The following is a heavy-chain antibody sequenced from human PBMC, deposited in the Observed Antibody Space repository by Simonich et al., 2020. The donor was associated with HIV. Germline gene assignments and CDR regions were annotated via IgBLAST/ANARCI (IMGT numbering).Heavy chain of an antibody. J-gene: IGHJ3*02. CDR3: ATHGPGSFSSALDI. CDR2: SNPNSGGT. D-gene: IGHD6-6*01. Sequence: QVQLVQSGAEVKKPGASVKVSCKASGYTFTDWNIHWVRQAPGQGLGWMGRSNPNSGGTDYPQKFQGRVTMTRDTSISTAYMELSRLRSDDTAVYYCATHGPGSFSSALDIWGQGTRVTVSS. V-gene: IGHV1-2*06. CDR1: GYTFTDWN.